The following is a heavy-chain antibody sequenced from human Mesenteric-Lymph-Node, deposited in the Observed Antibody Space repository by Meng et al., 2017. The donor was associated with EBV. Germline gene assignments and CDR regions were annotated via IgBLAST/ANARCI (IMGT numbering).Heavy chain of an antibody. J-gene: IGHJ4*02. D-gene: IGHD6-6*01. CDR3: ARGGAARPFDY. CDR1: GYTFTSYA. V-gene: IGHV1-18*01. CDR2: ISVYNGVT. Sequence: QVQLVQSGPEVKEPGASLKVSCKTSGYTFTSYAISWVRQAPGQGLEWMGWISVYNGVTNYAPNLQGRVTVTTDTSTTTAYMELTGLTSADTAVYYCARGGAARPFDYWGQGTLVTVSS.